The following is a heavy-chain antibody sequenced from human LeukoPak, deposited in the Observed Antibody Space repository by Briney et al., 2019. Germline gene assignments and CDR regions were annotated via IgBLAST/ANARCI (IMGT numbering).Heavy chain of an antibody. J-gene: IGHJ4*02. CDR3: ARQGTYYDKIYYFDY. V-gene: IGHV4-39*01. CDR1: GGSISSSTTY. CDR2: IFYSGRT. D-gene: IGHD3-16*01. Sequence: PSETLSLTCTVSGGSISSSTTYWGWIRQPPGKGLEWIASIFYSGRTWNNPSLKSRVTISVDTSKNQFSLKVSAVTAADTAVYYCARQGTYYDKIYYFDYWGQGTQVTVSS.